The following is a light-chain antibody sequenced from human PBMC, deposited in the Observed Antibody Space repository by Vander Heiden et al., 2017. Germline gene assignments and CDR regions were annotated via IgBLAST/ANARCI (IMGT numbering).Light chain of an antibody. Sequence: EIVLTQSPGTLSLSPGERATLSCRASQSVTSTYLAWYQQKPGQAPRLLIYDASSRATGIPDFTLTISRLEPEDFAVYYCQQYGSSPYTFGQGTKLEIK. CDR2: DAS. J-gene: IGKJ2*01. CDR3: QQYGSSPYT. V-gene: IGKV3-20*01. CDR1: QSVTSTY.